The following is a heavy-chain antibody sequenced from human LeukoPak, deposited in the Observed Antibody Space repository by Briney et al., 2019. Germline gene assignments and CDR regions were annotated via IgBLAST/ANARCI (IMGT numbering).Heavy chain of an antibody. J-gene: IGHJ6*02. CDR2: TSYDGSNQ. CDR1: GFTFSNYG. D-gene: IGHD6-19*01. V-gene: IGHV3-30*18. CDR3: AKDIGLYSSGWYNSERYYYYGMDV. Sequence: PGRSLRLSCAASGFTFSNYGMYWVRQAPGKGLEWVAVTSYDGSNQYYADSVKGRFTISRDSSKNTLYLQINRLRAEDTAVYYCAKDIGLYSSGWYNSERYYYYGMDVWGQGTTVTVSS.